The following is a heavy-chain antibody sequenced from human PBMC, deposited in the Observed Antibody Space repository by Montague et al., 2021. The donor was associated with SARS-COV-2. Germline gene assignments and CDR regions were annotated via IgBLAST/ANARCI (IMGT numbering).Heavy chain of an antibody. J-gene: IGHJ5*02. CDR1: GDSTSCPNCY. Sequence: SETLSLTCTVSGDSTSCPNCYWGWIRQPPGKGLDWIGTIYNSGTTYYNPSLKSRLTISIDTSMNHFSLKLSSVTAADTAVYYCARHRNYGDHSLDNWFHPWGQGTLVTVSS. CDR3: ARHRNYGDHSLDNWFHP. V-gene: IGHV4-39*01. D-gene: IGHD4-17*01. CDR2: IYNSGTT.